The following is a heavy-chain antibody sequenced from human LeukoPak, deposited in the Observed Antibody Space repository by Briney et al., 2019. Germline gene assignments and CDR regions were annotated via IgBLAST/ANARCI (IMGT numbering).Heavy chain of an antibody. CDR1: GFTFSSYG. D-gene: IGHD5-24*01. CDR3: ARPAEMTTRGDY. V-gene: IGHV3-30*02. J-gene: IGHJ4*02. Sequence: PGGSLRLSCAASGFTFSSYGMHWVRQAPGKGLQWVAFIRFDGSIKYYAESVKGRFTISRDNSKNTLYLQMNSLRADDTAVYYCARPAEMTTRGDYWGQGTLVTVSS. CDR2: IRFDGSIK.